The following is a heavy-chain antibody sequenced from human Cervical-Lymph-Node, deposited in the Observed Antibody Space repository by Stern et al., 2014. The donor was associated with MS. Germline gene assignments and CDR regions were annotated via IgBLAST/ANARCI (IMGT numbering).Heavy chain of an antibody. D-gene: IGHD6-6*01. J-gene: IGHJ4*02. CDR3: ARDKASSSAFDY. V-gene: IGHV4-31*03. CDR1: GGSISSGGYY. Sequence: VQLEESGPGLVKPSQTLSLTCTVSGGSISSGGYYWSWIRQHPGKGLEWIGYFHYSGSTNYNPSLENRVTISLDTSNNQVSLRLSSVTAADTAVYYCARDKASSSAFDYWGQGTLVTVSS. CDR2: FHYSGST.